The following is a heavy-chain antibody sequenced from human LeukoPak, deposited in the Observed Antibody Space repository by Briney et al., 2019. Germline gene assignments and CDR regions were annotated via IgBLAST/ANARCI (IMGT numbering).Heavy chain of an antibody. CDR1: GFTFSSFW. V-gene: IGHV3-7*03. J-gene: IGHJ6*02. CDR2: IKRDGSEK. D-gene: IGHD2-2*01. Sequence: GGSLRLSCAASGFTFSSFWMSWVRQAPGKGLEWVANIKRDGSEKQYVDSVKGRFSISRDNAKNSLYLQMNSLRVEDTAVYYCVMWDLRYCSDPSCYIDHYGMDVWGQGTTVTVSS. CDR3: VMWDLRYCSDPSCYIDHYGMDV.